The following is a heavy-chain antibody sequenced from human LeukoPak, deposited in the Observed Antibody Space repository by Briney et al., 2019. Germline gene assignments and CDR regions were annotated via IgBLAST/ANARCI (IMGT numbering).Heavy chain of an antibody. D-gene: IGHD5-24*01. CDR3: ASPGDRDGYSYDY. CDR2: INTDGSHT. V-gene: IGHV3-74*01. J-gene: IGHJ4*02. CDR1: GFTFSNYA. Sequence: PGRSLRLSCAASGFTFSNYAMHWVRQAPGKGLVWVSHINTDGSHTSYADSVKGRFTISRDNAKNTLYLHMTSLRAEDTAVYYCASPGDRDGYSYDYWGQGTLVTVSS.